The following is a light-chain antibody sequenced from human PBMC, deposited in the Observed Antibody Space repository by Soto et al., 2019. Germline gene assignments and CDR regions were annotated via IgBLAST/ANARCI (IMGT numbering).Light chain of an antibody. J-gene: IGKJ5*01. V-gene: IGKV3-20*01. CDR1: QNVAEH. CDR2: GAS. CDR3: QQYTGPPTT. Sequence: EVVLTQSPSTLSLSPGERVTLSCSASQNVAEHLAWCQQRPGQAPRLLIYGASTRAAGIPDRFSGSGSGTDFTLTITRLEPEDSAVYFCQQYTGPPTTFGQGTRLEIK.